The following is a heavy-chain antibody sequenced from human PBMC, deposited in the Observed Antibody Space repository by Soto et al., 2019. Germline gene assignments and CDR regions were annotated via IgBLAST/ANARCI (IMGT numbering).Heavy chain of an antibody. CDR3: AKEVGYYYGSRCCHAFDI. J-gene: IGHJ3*02. V-gene: IGHV3-30*18. D-gene: IGHD3-22*01. Sequence: QVQLVESGGGVVQPGRSLRLSCAASGFTFSSYGMLWVRQAPGKGLEWVAVISYHGSDQYYADSVKGRYTISRDNSKNKKQLKMPCMRAEDEAVHYYAKEVGYYYGSRCCHAFDIWSPGTVVTVSS. CDR1: GFTFSSYG. CDR2: ISYHGSDQ.